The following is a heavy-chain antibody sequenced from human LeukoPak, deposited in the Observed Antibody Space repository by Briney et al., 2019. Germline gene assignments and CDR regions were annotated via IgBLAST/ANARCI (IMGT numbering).Heavy chain of an antibody. J-gene: IGHJ6*02. CDR2: INPNSGGT. CDR3: ARARAYGSGSYTTYYYYGMDV. Sequence: ASVKVSCKASGYTFTGYYMHWVRQAPGQGLEWMGWINPNSGGTNYAQKFQGWVTMTRDTSISTAYMELSRLRSDDTAVYYCARARAYGSGSYTTYYYYGMDVWGQGTTVTVSS. D-gene: IGHD3-10*01. CDR1: GYTFTGYY. V-gene: IGHV1-2*04.